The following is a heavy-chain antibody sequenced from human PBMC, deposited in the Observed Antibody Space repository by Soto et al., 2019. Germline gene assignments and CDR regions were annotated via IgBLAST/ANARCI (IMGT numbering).Heavy chain of an antibody. V-gene: IGHV1-2*02. CDR3: ARDQEPTVPFAY. CDR1: AYTFTDYY. J-gene: IGHJ4*02. CDR2: VNPRTGGT. Sequence: ASVNVSCKSSAYTFTDYYIHWVRQAPGQGLEWMGFVNPRTGGTDYAQNFQGRVTMTRDTSLSTAYMELSSLKSDDTALYYCARDQEPTVPFAYWGQGTLVTVSS.